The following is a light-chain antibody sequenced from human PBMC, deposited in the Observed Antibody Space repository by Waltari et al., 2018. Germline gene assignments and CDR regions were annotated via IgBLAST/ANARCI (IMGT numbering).Light chain of an antibody. CDR1: QGISRY. CDR3: QQLNDYPLT. CDR2: GAS. V-gene: IGKV1-9*01. Sequence: DIQLTQSPSFLSASVGDRVTITCRASQGISRYLTWYQQTPGKVPKLLIYGASTLQIGVPARFSGSGSGTEFTLTISSLQPEDFATYYCQQLNDYPLTFGQGTKLQIK. J-gene: IGKJ2*01.